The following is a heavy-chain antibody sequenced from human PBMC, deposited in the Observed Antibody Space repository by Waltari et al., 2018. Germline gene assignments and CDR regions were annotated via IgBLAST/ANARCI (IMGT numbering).Heavy chain of an antibody. Sequence: QVQLQESGPGLVKPSETLSLTCTVSGGSISSITNYYWSWIRQPAGKGLEWIGRVYVSGSTNYNPSLKSRVTMSLDTSKNQFSLRLSSVTAADTAVYYCARDRYAGLGIWGQGTLVTVSS. D-gene: IGHD5-12*01. CDR3: ARDRYAGLGI. CDR2: VYVSGST. V-gene: IGHV4-4*07. CDR1: GGSISSITNYY. J-gene: IGHJ4*02.